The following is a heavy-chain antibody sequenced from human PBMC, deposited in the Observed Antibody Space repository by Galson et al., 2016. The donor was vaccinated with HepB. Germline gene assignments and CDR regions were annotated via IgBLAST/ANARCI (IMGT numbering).Heavy chain of an antibody. J-gene: IGHJ4*02. CDR1: GFTVSNNY. CDR2: IYNGGTT. D-gene: IGHD4-17*01. Sequence: SLRLSCAASGFTVSNNYMTWVRQAPGKGLGSVSVIYNGGTTYYADSVKGRFTISRDNSQNSLFLQMNTLRAEDTAVYFCVRGVYGDHGWFDYWGQGTLVTVSS. V-gene: IGHV3-66*02. CDR3: VRGVYGDHGWFDY.